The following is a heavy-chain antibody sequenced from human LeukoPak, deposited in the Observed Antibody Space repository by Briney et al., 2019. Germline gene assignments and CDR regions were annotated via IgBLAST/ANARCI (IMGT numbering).Heavy chain of an antibody. CDR3: ARGKTYYYGSGSYYGRPYYYYYMDV. D-gene: IGHD3-10*01. CDR2: INHSGST. J-gene: IGHJ6*03. V-gene: IGHV4-34*01. Sequence: SETLSLTCAVYGGSFSGYHWSWIRQPPGKGLEWIGEINHSGSTNYNPSLKSRVTISVDTSKNQFSLKLSSVTAADTAVYYCARGKTYYYGSGSYYGRPYYYYYMDVWGKGTTVTVSS. CDR1: GGSFSGYH.